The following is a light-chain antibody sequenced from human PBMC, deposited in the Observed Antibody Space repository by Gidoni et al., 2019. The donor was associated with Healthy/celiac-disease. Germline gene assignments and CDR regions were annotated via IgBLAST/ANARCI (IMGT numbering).Light chain of an antibody. CDR1: QSVSSY. CDR3: QQRSNWPWT. J-gene: IGKJ1*01. CDR2: DAS. Sequence: EFVLTQSPATLSLSPGERATPSCRASQSVSSYLAWYQQKPGQAPRLLIYDASNRATGIPARFSGSGSGTDFTLTISSLEPEDFAVYYCQQRSNWPWTFGQGTKVEIK. V-gene: IGKV3-11*01.